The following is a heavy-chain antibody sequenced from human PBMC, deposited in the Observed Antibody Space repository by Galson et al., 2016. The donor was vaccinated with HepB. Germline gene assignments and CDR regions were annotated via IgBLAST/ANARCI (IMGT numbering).Heavy chain of an antibody. CDR2: IYWDDDK. V-gene: IGHV2-5*02. CDR3: AHSVMARPGFDP. Sequence: PALVKPPQTLTLTCSFSGFSLSTIGMAVGWIRQPPGKALEWLALIYWDDDKRSSPSLKSRLTITKDTSKNLVVLTMTNMDPLDTATYYCAHSVMARPGFDPWGQGILVTVAS. CDR1: GFSLSTIGMA. D-gene: IGHD5-24*01. J-gene: IGHJ5*02.